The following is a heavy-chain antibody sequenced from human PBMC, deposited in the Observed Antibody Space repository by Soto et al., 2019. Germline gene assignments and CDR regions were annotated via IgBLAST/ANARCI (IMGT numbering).Heavy chain of an antibody. J-gene: IGHJ6*03. CDR1: GFTFSGSA. V-gene: IGHV3-73*01. Sequence: GGSLRLSCAASGFTFSGSAMHWVRQASGKGLEWVGRIRSKANSYATAYAASVKGRFTISRDDSKNTAYLQMNSLKTEDTAVYYCTSSHRGSRGYTAPTRTNTYYYYYMDVWGKGTTGTVSS. CDR2: IRSKANSYAT. CDR3: TSSHRGSRGYTAPTRTNTYYYYYMDV. D-gene: IGHD3-16*02.